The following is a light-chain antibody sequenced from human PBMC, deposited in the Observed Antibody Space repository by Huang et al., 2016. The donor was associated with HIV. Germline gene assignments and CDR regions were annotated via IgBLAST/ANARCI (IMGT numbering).Light chain of an antibody. V-gene: IGKV1-5*03. Sequence: DFQMTQSPSTVSASVGDRVTITCRASQSISNWLAWYQQKPGKAPQLLIYKASSLQSGVPSRFSGSGSGTKFTRTISSLQPDDFATYYCQQYYSSWTFGQGTKVDLK. CDR1: QSISNW. J-gene: IGKJ1*01. CDR3: QQYYSSWT. CDR2: KAS.